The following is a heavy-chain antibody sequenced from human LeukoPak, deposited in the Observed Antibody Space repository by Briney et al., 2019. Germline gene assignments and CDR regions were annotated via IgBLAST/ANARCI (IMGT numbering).Heavy chain of an antibody. CDR1: GFTFSSYW. CDR3: MTASRSSSWPPPT. D-gene: IGHD6-13*01. J-gene: IGHJ5*02. Sequence: QTGGSLRLSCAASGFTFSSYWMTWVRQAPGKGLEGVANIKQDGSEKKYVDSVKGRFTISRDNAKNSLYLQMNSLRAEDTAMYYCMTASRSSSWPPPTWGQGTLVTVSS. V-gene: IGHV3-7*01. CDR2: IKQDGSEK.